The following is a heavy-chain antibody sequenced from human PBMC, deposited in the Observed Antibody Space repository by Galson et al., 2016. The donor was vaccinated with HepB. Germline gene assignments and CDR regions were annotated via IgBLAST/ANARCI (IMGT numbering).Heavy chain of an antibody. CDR1: GFSLSTYW. CDR3: VRDSSWNYNY. CDR2: IRKDGDVR. Sequence: SLRLSCPASGFSLSTYWMSWVRQAPGKGLEWVANIRKDGDVRDYGASVSGPFTITRDNAINSLYLQMDDLSPEDTAVDYCVRDSSWNYNYWGQGALVTVAS. V-gene: IGHV3-7*01. J-gene: IGHJ4*02. D-gene: IGHD1-7*01.